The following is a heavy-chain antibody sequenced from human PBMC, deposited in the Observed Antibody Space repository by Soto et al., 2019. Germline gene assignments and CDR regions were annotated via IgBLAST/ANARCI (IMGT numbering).Heavy chain of an antibody. CDR3: ARGVKYGAYSRWFDP. Sequence: QVQLVQSGAEVKKPGASVKVSCKASGYTFTSYDINWVRQATGQGLEYLGWMNPNSGNTGYVQKFQGRVTMTRDTYISTAYMKLSSLRSEDTAVYFCARGVKYGAYSRWFDPWGQGTLVTVSS. D-gene: IGHD4-17*01. CDR2: MNPNSGNT. J-gene: IGHJ5*02. CDR1: GYTFTSYD. V-gene: IGHV1-8*01.